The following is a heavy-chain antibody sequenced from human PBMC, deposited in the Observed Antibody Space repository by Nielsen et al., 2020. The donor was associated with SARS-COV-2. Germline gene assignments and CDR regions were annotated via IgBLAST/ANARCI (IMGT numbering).Heavy chain of an antibody. J-gene: IGHJ4*02. CDR1: GYSFTSYW. Sequence: GESLKISCKGSGYSFTSYWISWVRQMPGKGLEWMGIVYPADSDTKSSPSFQGQVTFSADRSTNTAYLQWTSLKASDTAIYYCARQSGFSNIFFDFWGQGTLVTVSS. V-gene: IGHV5-51*01. CDR2: VYPADSDT. CDR3: ARQSGFSNIFFDF. D-gene: IGHD5-12*01.